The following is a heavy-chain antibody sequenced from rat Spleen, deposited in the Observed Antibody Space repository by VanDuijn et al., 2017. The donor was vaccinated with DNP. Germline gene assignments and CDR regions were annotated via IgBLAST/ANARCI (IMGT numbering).Heavy chain of an antibody. D-gene: IGHD1-1*01. CDR3: AIYYYSGDNWFAY. V-gene: IGHV5-20*01. CDR1: GFTFSDYY. J-gene: IGHJ2*01. Sequence: EVQLVESGGGLVQPGRSLKLSCAASGFTFSDYYMAWVRQAPTKGLECVAYISYDGGTTYYGDSVKGRFTISRDNAKNTLYLQMNSLRSEDTATYYCAIYYYSGDNWFAYWGQGVMVTVSS. CDR2: ISYDGGTT.